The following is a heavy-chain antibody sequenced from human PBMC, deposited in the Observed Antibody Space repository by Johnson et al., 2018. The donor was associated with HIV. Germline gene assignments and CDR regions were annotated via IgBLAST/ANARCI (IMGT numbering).Heavy chain of an antibody. D-gene: IGHD3-9*01. CDR3: ANVYYDILTGYYYDAFDI. CDR1: QFTFSSYP. V-gene: IGHV3-30-3*01. Sequence: QVRLVESGGGLAKPAWSPRLSCAASQFTFSSYPMHWVRQAPGKGLEWVALVSYDGTNKYHADSVKGRFTISRDNSKSTVYLQMNSLRAEDTAVYYCANVYYDILTGYYYDAFDIWGQGTMVTVSS. CDR2: VSYDGTNK. J-gene: IGHJ3*02.